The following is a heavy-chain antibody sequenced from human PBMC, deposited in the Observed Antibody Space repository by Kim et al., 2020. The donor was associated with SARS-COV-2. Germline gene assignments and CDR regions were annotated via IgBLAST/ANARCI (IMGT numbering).Heavy chain of an antibody. V-gene: IGHV3-30*18. D-gene: IGHD2-21*02. J-gene: IGHJ4*02. CDR2: ISSDGSTK. CDR1: GFTFSRHG. CDR3: AKDKGMTSLDY. Sequence: GWSLRLSCAAPGFTFSRHGFHWVRQAPGKGLEWVAVISSDGSTKNYAESVKGRFTVSRDNSKSTLFLQMNGLRGEDTAVYYCAKDKGMTSLDYWGQGTLVTVSS.